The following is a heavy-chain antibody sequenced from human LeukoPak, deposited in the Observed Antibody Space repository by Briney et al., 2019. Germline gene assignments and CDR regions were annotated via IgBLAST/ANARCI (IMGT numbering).Heavy chain of an antibody. CDR2: ISGSGGST. CDR1: GFTFSSYA. D-gene: IGHD3-10*01. CDR3: AKCLYRGAVRGVPYFDY. V-gene: IGHV3-23*01. J-gene: IGHJ4*02. Sequence: GGSLRLSCAASGFTFSSYAMSWVRQAPGKGLEWVSAISGSGGSTYYADSVKGRFTISRDNSKNTLYLQMNSLRAEDTAVYYCAKCLYRGAVRGVPYFDYWGQGTLVTVSS.